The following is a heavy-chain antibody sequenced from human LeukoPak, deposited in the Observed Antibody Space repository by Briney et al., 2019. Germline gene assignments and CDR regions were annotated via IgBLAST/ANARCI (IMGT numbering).Heavy chain of an antibody. J-gene: IGHJ5*02. Sequence: SETLSLTCAVYGGSFSGYYWSWIRQPPGKGLEWIGEINHSGSTNYNPSLKSRVTISVDTSKSQFSLKLSSVTAADTAVYYCARERTYYYGSGSPPRWFDPWGQGTLVTVSS. CDR1: GGSFSGYY. CDR2: INHSGST. D-gene: IGHD3-10*01. V-gene: IGHV4-34*01. CDR3: ARERTYYYGSGSPPRWFDP.